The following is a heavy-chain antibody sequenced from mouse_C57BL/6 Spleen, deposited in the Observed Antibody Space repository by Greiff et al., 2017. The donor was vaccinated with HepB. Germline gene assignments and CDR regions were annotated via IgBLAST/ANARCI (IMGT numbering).Heavy chain of an antibody. V-gene: IGHV5-17*01. D-gene: IGHD4-1*01. Sequence: EVQLVESGGGLVKPGGSLKLSCAASGFTFSDYGMHWVRQAPEKGLEWVAYISSGSSTIYYADTVKGRFTISRDNAKNTLFLQMTSLRSEDTAMYYCARAANSEYFDYWGQGTTLTVSS. CDR2: ISSGSSTI. CDR3: ARAANSEYFDY. CDR1: GFTFSDYG. J-gene: IGHJ2*01.